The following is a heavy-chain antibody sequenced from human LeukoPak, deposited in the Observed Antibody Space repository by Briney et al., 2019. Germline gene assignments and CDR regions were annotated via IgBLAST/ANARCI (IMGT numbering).Heavy chain of an antibody. D-gene: IGHD1-26*01. CDR1: GFTFSTYN. V-gene: IGHV3-21*06. Sequence: PGGSLRLSCTASGFTFSTYNMHWLRQAPGKGLEWVSSISTSSSDIHYADSVKGRFTTSRDNAKNSLNLQMNSLRAEDTALYYCARDSSGSYNLFDPWGQGTLVTVSS. CDR2: ISTSSSDI. CDR3: ARDSSGSYNLFDP. J-gene: IGHJ5*02.